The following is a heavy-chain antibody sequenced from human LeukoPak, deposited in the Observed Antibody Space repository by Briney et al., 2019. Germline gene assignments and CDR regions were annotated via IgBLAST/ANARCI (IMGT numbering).Heavy chain of an antibody. Sequence: GGSLRLSCAASGFTFSDYYMSWIRQAPGKGLEWVSYISSSGSTIYYADSVKGRFTISRDNAKNSLYLQMNSLRGEDTAVYYCARDFEYSSSSPNYWGQGTLVTVSS. CDR3: ARDFEYSSSSPNY. V-gene: IGHV3-11*04. CDR2: ISSSGSTI. J-gene: IGHJ4*01. D-gene: IGHD6-6*01. CDR1: GFTFSDYY.